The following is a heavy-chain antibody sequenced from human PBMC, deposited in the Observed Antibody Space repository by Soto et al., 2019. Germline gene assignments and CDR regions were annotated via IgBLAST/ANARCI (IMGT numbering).Heavy chain of an antibody. Sequence: GGSLRLSCAASGFTFSSYAMSWVRQAPGKGLEWVSAISGSGGSTYYADSVKGRFTISRDNSKNTLYLQMNSLRAEDTAVYYCANAIAVAGTVDYWGQGTLVTVSS. D-gene: IGHD6-19*01. J-gene: IGHJ4*02. CDR3: ANAIAVAGTVDY. V-gene: IGHV3-23*01. CDR2: ISGSGGST. CDR1: GFTFSSYA.